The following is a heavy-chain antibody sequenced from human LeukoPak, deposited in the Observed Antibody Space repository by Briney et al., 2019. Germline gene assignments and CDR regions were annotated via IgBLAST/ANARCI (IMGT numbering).Heavy chain of an antibody. V-gene: IGHV4-30-2*01. CDR1: GGSISSGGYS. CDR2: IYHSGST. CDR3: ARDLGYSSL. Sequence: SETLSLTCAVSGGSISSGGYSWSWIRQPPGKGLEWIGYIYHSGSTYYNPSLKSRVTISVDRSKNQLSLKLSSVTAADTAVYYCARDLGYSSLWGQGTLVTVSS. D-gene: IGHD6-13*01. J-gene: IGHJ4*02.